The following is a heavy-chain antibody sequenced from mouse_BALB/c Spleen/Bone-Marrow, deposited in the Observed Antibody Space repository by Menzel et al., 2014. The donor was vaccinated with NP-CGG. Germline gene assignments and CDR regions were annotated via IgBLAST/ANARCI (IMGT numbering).Heavy chain of an antibody. D-gene: IGHD1-1*01. CDR3: ARESIYYYGSTLDY. CDR2: ISTYYGDA. Sequence: VQPQESGAELVRPGVSVKISCKCSGYTFTGYAMHWVKQSHAKSLEWIGDISTYYGDASYNQKFKGKATMTVDKSSSTAYMELARLTSEDSAIYYCARESIYYYGSTLDYWGQGTTLTVSS. J-gene: IGHJ2*01. CDR1: GYTFTGYA. V-gene: IGHV1S137*01.